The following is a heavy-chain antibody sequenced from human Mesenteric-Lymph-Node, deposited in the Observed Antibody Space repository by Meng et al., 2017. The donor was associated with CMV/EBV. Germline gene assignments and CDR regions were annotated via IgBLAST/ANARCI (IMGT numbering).Heavy chain of an antibody. CDR1: GGSVSGYY. D-gene: IGHD3-9*01. Sequence: RLRQWCEGLFQPSEPLSVTCAVYGGSVSGYYWNWIRQSPEKGLEWIGEINHSGSTTYNPSFTSRIIISVDTSTNQISLNMSSVTAADTAVYYCARGSSYDILTGYFDYWGQGALVTVSS. V-gene: IGHV4-34*01. CDR2: INHSGST. CDR3: ARGSSYDILTGYFDY. J-gene: IGHJ4*02.